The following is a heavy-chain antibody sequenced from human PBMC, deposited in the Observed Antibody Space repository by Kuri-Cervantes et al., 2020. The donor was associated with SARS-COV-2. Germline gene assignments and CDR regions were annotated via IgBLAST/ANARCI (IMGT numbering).Heavy chain of an antibody. CDR2: MNPNSGNT. Sequence: GGSLRLSCKASGYTFTSYGISWVRQATGQGLEWMGWMNPNSGNTGYAQKFQGRVTMTRNTSISTAYMELSSLRSEDTAVYYCARVGTMRSGSYYYLSPYWGQGTLVTVSS. CDR3: ARVGTMRSGSYYYLSPY. CDR1: GYTFTSYG. D-gene: IGHD3-10*01. V-gene: IGHV1-8*02. J-gene: IGHJ4*02.